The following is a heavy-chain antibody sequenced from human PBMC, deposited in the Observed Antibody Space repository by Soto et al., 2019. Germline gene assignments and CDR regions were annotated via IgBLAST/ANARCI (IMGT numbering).Heavy chain of an antibody. D-gene: IGHD3-3*01. CDR3: ARDTLGVVTSYYFDY. J-gene: IGHJ4*02. Sequence: RSCAASGFTVSSSWMHSVRQAPGKGLVWVSRINSDGSSTSYADSVKGRFTISRDNAKNTLYLQMNSLRAEDTAVYYCARDTLGVVTSYYFDYWGQGTLVTVSS. CDR2: INSDGSST. CDR1: GFTVSSSW. V-gene: IGHV3-74*01.